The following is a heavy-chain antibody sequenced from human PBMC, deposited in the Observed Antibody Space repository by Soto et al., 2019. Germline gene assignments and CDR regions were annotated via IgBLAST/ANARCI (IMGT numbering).Heavy chain of an antibody. CDR2: VFYTGNT. V-gene: IGHV4-39*01. J-gene: IGHJ4*02. Sequence: QLQLQESGPGLVKPSETLSLTCNVSGGSISSTSSYWGWIRQPPGRGLEWFGSVFYTGNTHYNPSLKSRVTISVDTSKNQFSMRLSSVTAADTAVYYCARHFDYYFDYWGQGTLVTVSS. CDR3: ARHFDYYFDY. CDR1: GGSISSTSSY.